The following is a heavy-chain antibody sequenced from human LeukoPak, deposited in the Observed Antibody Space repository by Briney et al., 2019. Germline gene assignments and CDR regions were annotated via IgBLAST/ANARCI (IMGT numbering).Heavy chain of an antibody. V-gene: IGHV4-61*02. Sequence: SETLSLTCTVSGGSISSGSYYWSWIRQPAGKGLEWIGRIHTSGSTNYNPSLKSRVTISVDTSKNQFSLKLSSVTAADTAVYYCASGIAVAEDYWGQGTLVTVSS. CDR1: GGSISSGSYY. CDR2: IHTSGST. J-gene: IGHJ4*02. CDR3: ASGIAVAEDY. D-gene: IGHD6-19*01.